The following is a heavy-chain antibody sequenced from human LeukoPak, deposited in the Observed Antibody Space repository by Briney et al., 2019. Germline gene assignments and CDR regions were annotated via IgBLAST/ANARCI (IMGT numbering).Heavy chain of an antibody. D-gene: IGHD2-15*01. V-gene: IGHV4-59*08. Sequence: SETLSLTCTVSGGSISSSYWSWIRQPPGKGLEWIGYIFYSGSTKYNPSLKGRVTISQDTSKNQFSLKLSSVTAADTAVYYCARHAGCSGASCYSGFPDYWGQGTLVTVSA. CDR2: IFYSGST. J-gene: IGHJ4*02. CDR3: ARHAGCSGASCYSGFPDY. CDR1: GGSISSSY.